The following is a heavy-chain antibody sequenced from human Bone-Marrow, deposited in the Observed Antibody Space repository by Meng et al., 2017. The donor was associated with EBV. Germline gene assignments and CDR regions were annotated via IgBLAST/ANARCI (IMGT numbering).Heavy chain of an antibody. D-gene: IGHD2-21*01. CDR2: ISAYNGNT. CDR1: GYTFTSYG. CDR3: ARSSPPYCGGDCHNDY. J-gene: IGHJ4*02. Sequence: QVLLVQSGGEVKKPGASVKDYCKASGYTFTSYGISWVRQAPGQGLEWMGWISAYNGNTNYAQKLQGRVTMTTDTSTSTAYMELRSLRSDDTAVYYCARSSPPYCGGDCHNDYWGQGTLVTVSS. V-gene: IGHV1-18*01.